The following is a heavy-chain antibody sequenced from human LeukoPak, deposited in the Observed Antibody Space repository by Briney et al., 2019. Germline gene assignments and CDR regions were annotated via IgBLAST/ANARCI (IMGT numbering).Heavy chain of an antibody. CDR1: GFTFSSYA. J-gene: IGHJ4*02. CDR3: AKIGSTIGGY. V-gene: IGHV3-23*01. D-gene: IGHD5-24*01. Sequence: PGGSLRLSCAASGFTFSSYAMSWVRQAPGKGLEWVSAISGSGGSTFYADSVKGRFTISRDNNKNSLYLQMNSLRSEDTALYYCAKIGSTIGGYWGQGTLVTVSS. CDR2: ISGSGGST.